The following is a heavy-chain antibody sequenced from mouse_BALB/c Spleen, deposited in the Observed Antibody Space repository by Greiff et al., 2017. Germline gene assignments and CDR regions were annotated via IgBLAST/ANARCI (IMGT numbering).Heavy chain of an antibody. Sequence: EVKLVESGPELVKPGASVKIPCKASGYTFTDYNMDWVKQSHGKSLEWIGDINPNNGGTIYNQKFKGKATLTVDKSSSTAYMELRSLTSEDTAVYYCARNGNYDAMDYWGQGTSVTVSS. D-gene: IGHD2-1*01. V-gene: IGHV1-18*01. CDR1: GYTFTDYN. J-gene: IGHJ4*01. CDR2: INPNNGGT. CDR3: ARNGNYDAMDY.